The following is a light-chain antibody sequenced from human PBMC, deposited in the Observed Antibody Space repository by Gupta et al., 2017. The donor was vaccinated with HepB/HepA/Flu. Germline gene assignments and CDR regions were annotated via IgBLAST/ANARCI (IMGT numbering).Light chain of an antibody. Sequence: DIQITQSPSSVSASVGDRVTITCRASQGISSWLAWYQQKPGKAPNLLIYAASSLQSGVPSRFSGRGAGTDFTLTIGSLQPEDFATYYCHQANSVPITFGPGTRLEIK. V-gene: IGKV1-12*01. CDR1: QGISSW. J-gene: IGKJ5*01. CDR3: HQANSVPIT. CDR2: AAS.